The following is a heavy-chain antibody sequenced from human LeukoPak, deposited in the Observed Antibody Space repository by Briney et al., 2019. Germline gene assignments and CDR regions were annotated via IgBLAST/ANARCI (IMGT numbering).Heavy chain of an antibody. Sequence: PGGSLRLSCAASGFTFSSYGMSWVRQAPGKGLEWVSAISGSGGSTYYADSVKGRFTISRDNSKNTLYLQMNSLRAEDTAVYYCASPIRDGYNYWYFDLWGRGTLVTVSS. V-gene: IGHV3-23*01. CDR1: GFTFSSYG. CDR3: ASPIRDGYNYWYFDL. D-gene: IGHD5-24*01. CDR2: ISGSGGST. J-gene: IGHJ2*01.